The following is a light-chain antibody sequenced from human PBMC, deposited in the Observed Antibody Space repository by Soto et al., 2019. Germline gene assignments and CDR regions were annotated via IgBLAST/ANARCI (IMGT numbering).Light chain of an antibody. CDR3: QQYDNLPFT. CDR2: DAS. V-gene: IGKV1-33*01. CDR1: HDISNY. J-gene: IGKJ3*01. Sequence: DIPMTQSPSSLSASVGDRVTITCQASHDISNYLNWYQQKPGKAPKLLIYDASNLETGVPSRFSGSGSGTDFTFTISSLQPEDIATYYCQQYDNLPFTFGPGTKVDIK.